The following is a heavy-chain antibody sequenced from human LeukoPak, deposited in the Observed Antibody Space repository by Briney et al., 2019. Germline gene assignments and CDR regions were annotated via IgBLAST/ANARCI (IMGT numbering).Heavy chain of an antibody. CDR1: GGSFSGYY. J-gene: IGHJ4*02. CDR2: INHSGST. D-gene: IGHD4-23*01. CDR3: ARRPLGSGGDY. V-gene: IGHV4-34*01. Sequence: SETLSLTCAVYGGSFSGYYWSWIRQPPGKGLEWIGEINHSGSTNYNPSLKSRVTISVDTSKNQFSLKLSSVTAADTAVYYCARRPLGSGGDYWGQGTLVTVSS.